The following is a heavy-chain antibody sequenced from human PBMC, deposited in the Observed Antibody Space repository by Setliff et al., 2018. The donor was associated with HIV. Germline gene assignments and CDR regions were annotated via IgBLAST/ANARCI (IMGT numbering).Heavy chain of an antibody. J-gene: IGHJ4*02. CDR1: GYTLTSYV. D-gene: IGHD3-10*01. Sequence: ASVKVSCKASGYTLTSYVMHWVRQAPGHRLEWMGWINGGNGKAKFSQKFQGRVSITGDTPASTVYMELSSLRSEDTAVYYCARSMGAPPYYYGSGSYDNAGYWGQGTLVTVSS. V-gene: IGHV1-3*01. CDR3: ARSMGAPPYYYGSGSYDNAGY. CDR2: INGGNGKA.